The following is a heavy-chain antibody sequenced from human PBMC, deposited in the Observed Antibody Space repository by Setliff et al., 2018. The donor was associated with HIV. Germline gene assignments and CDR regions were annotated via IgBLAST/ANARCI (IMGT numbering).Heavy chain of an antibody. CDR2: INSDGSST. D-gene: IGHD3-10*01. Sequence: GGSLRISCAASGFTFSSYWMHWVRQAPGKGLVWVSRINSDGSSTSYADSVKGRFTISRDNAKNTLYLQMNSLRAEDTAVYYRARRVGKYYYGSGSYFLDVWGKGTTVTVSS. CDR1: GFTFSSYW. CDR3: ARRVGKYYYGSGSYFLDV. V-gene: IGHV3-74*01. J-gene: IGHJ6*04.